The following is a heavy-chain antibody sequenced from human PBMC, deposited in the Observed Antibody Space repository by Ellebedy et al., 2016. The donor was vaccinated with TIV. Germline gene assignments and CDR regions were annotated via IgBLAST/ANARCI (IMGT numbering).Heavy chain of an antibody. D-gene: IGHD1-26*01. CDR2: VKSYTDGGTR. V-gene: IGHV3-15*05. CDR1: GFTFTNAW. CDR3: ASGVGHSDFDY. J-gene: IGHJ4*02. Sequence: GGSLKISXTASGFTFTNAWMNWVRQTPGKGLEWAGRVKSYTDGGTRDYPAPVKGRFSISRDDSKNTVYLQMNSLKTEDTAVYYCASGVGHSDFDYWGQGTLVTVSS.